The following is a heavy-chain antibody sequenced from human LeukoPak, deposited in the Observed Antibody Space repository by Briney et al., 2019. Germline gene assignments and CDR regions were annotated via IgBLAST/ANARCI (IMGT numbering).Heavy chain of an antibody. J-gene: IGHJ4*02. Sequence: GSLRLSCAASGFTFSSYAMSWVRQAPGKGLEWVSAISGSGGSTYYADSVKGRFTISRDNAKNSLYLQMNSLRAEDTAVYYCARASSGYTFDYWGQGTLVTVSS. CDR1: GFTFSSYA. CDR2: ISGSGGST. CDR3: ARASSGYTFDY. V-gene: IGHV3-23*01. D-gene: IGHD3-22*01.